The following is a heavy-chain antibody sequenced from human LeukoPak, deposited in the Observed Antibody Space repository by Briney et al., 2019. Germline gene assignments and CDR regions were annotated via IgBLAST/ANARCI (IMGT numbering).Heavy chain of an antibody. CDR1: GFTFSSYA. CDR3: LRVSSFTVTTGRVYYMDV. CDR2: TRNKANSYTT. Sequence: GGSLRLSCAASGFTFSSYAMSWVRQAPGKGLEWVGRTRNKANSYTTEYAASVKGRFTISRDDSKNSLYLQMNSLKTEDTAVYYCLRVSSFTVTTGRVYYMDVWGKGTTVTISS. V-gene: IGHV3-72*01. J-gene: IGHJ6*03. D-gene: IGHD4-17*01.